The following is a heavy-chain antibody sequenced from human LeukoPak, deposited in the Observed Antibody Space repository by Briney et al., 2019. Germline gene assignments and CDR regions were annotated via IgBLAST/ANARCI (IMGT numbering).Heavy chain of an antibody. J-gene: IGHJ4*02. V-gene: IGHV4-59*01. D-gene: IGHD6-6*01. CDR1: GGSISSYS. CDR2: IYYSGST. CDR3: ARDTAARPLDY. Sequence: SETLSLTCTVSGGSISSYSWSWVRQPPGKGLEWIGYIYYSGSTNYNPSLKSRVTISVDTSKNQFSLKLSSVTAADTAVYYCARDTAARPLDYWGQGTLVTVSS.